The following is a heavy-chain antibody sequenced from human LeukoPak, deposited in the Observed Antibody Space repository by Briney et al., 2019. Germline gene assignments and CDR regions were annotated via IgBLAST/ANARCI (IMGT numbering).Heavy chain of an antibody. D-gene: IGHD4-17*01. V-gene: IGHV3-7*05. Sequence: GGSLRLSCAASGFTFSSYWMSWVRQAPGKGLEWVANIKQDGSEKYYVDSVKGRFTISRDNAKNSLYLQMNSLRTEDTALYYCAKGLSYGDYGFDYWGQGTLVTVSS. CDR2: IKQDGSEK. J-gene: IGHJ4*02. CDR1: GFTFSSYW. CDR3: AKGLSYGDYGFDY.